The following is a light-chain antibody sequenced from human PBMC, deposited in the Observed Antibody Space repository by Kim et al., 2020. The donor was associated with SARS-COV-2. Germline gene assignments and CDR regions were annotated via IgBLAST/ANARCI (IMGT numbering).Light chain of an antibody. V-gene: IGKV3-15*01. J-gene: IGKJ4*01. Sequence: EIVMTQSPATLSLSPGERATLSCRASQSVSSNLAWYQQKPGQAPRLLIYGASTRATGIPARFSGSGSGTEFTLTISSLQSEDFAVYYCQQDNNWPPLTFGGGTKVDIK. CDR1: QSVSSN. CDR2: GAS. CDR3: QQDNNWPPLT.